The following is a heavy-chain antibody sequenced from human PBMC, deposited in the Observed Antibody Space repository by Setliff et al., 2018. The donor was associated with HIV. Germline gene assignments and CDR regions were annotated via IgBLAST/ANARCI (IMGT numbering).Heavy chain of an antibody. CDR3: ARFYGNYETDDWFDP. Sequence: SETLSLTCAVYGASFSDYYWAWIRQSPGKGLEWIGEINHSGDTNYNPSLKSRVTLSVDLSKNQFSLNLTSVSAADTAVYYCARFYGNYETDDWFDPWGHGILVTVSS. CDR2: INHSGDT. V-gene: IGHV4-34*01. J-gene: IGHJ5*02. D-gene: IGHD3-3*01. CDR1: GASFSDYY.